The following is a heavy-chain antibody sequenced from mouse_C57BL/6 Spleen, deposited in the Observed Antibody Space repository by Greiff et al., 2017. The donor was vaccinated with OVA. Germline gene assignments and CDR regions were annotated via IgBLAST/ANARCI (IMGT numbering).Heavy chain of an antibody. V-gene: IGHV5-9-1*02. CDR2: ISSGGDYI. CDR1: GFTFSSYA. CDR3: TREGSYYYGSSYGYFDV. Sequence: EVMLVESGEGLVKPGGSLKLSCAASGFTFSSYAMSWVRQTPEKRLEWVAYISSGGDYIYYADTVKGRFTISRDNARNTLYLQMSSLKSEDTAMYYCTREGSYYYGSSYGYFDVWGTGTTVTVSS. J-gene: IGHJ1*03. D-gene: IGHD1-1*01.